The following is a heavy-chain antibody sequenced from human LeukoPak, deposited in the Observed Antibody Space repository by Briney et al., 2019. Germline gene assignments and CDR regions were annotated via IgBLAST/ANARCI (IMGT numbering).Heavy chain of an antibody. CDR1: GYSVSSGYY. J-gene: IGHJ4*02. D-gene: IGHD5-12*01. Sequence: SETLSLTCSVSGYSVSSGYYWGWIRQPPGKGLEWIGSMYHSGTTYYDPSLKSRVTLSVDTSKNQFSLKLSSVTAADTAVYYCAGQYTGYDAFDYWGQGTLVIVSS. CDR3: AGQYTGYDAFDY. V-gene: IGHV4-38-2*02. CDR2: MYHSGTT.